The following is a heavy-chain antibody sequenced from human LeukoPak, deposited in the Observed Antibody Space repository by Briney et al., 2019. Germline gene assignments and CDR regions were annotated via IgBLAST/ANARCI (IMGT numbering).Heavy chain of an antibody. CDR2: IHHGGST. V-gene: IGHV4-4*02. CDR3: AGNDYYSADY. CDR1: GYSISSGHW. J-gene: IGHJ4*02. D-gene: IGHD3-22*01. Sequence: KALETLSLTCAVSGYSISSGHWWSWVRQPPGKGLEWIGEIHHGGSTNYNPSLKSRVTISVDKSKNQFSLKLDSVTAADTAVYHCAGNDYYSADYWGQGTLVTVSS.